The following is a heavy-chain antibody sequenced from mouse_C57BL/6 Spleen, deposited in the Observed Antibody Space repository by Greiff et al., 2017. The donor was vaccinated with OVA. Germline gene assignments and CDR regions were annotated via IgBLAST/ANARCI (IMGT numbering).Heavy chain of an antibody. CDR1: GYTFTSYT. CDR3: ARVGDYAD. J-gene: IGHJ2*01. Sequence: VQLVESGAELARPGASVKMSCKASGYTFTSYTMHWVKQRPGQGLEWIGYINPSSGYTKYNQKFKDKATLTADKSSSTAYMQLSSLTSEDSAVYYCARVGDYADWGQGTTLTVSS. D-gene: IGHD2-4*01. CDR2: INPSSGYT. V-gene: IGHV1-4*01.